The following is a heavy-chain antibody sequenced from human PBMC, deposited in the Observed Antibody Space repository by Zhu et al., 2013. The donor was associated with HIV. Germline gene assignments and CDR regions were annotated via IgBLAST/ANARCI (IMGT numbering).Heavy chain of an antibody. D-gene: IGHD3-16*01. CDR2: IIPDLGMA. J-gene: IGHJ3*01. Sequence: QVQLVQSGAEVKKPGSSVKVSCKASGGSFYTYAVNWVRQAPGQGLEWMGGIIPDLGMANYPQRLQGRVTISADVSTGTAYMELSRLTSEDTALYYCARDLGAVGGTTGYGLDVWGQGTMVTVFS. CDR3: ARDLGAVGGTTGYGLDV. CDR1: GGSFYTYA. V-gene: IGHV1-69*01.